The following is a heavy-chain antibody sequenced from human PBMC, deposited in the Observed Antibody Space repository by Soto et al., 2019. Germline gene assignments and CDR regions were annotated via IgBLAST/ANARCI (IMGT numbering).Heavy chain of an antibody. Sequence: QLQLQDSGPGLVKPSETLSLICTVSGGSISSSSYYWGWIRQPPGKGLEWIGSIYYSGSTYYNPSLKSRVTISVDTSKNQFSLKLSSVTAADTGVYYCARQPYCSSTSCSPFSNWVDPWGQGTLVTVSS. CDR1: GGSISSSSYY. D-gene: IGHD2-2*01. CDR2: IYYSGST. J-gene: IGHJ5*02. V-gene: IGHV4-39*01. CDR3: ARQPYCSSTSCSPFSNWVDP.